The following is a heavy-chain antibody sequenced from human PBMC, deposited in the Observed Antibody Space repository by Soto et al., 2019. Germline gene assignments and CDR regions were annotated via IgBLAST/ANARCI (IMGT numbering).Heavy chain of an antibody. V-gene: IGHV3-33*01. Sequence: GGSLRLSCAASGFTFSLYGMHWVRQAPGKGLEWVAVIWNDGSEKNYADSVKGRFTLSGDSSKNTLYLEMNSLRVEDTAVYYCARVGNNGYDLDFDYWGQGTLVTVSS. CDR2: IWNDGSEK. D-gene: IGHD5-12*01. CDR3: ARVGNNGYDLDFDY. CDR1: GFTFSLYG. J-gene: IGHJ4*02.